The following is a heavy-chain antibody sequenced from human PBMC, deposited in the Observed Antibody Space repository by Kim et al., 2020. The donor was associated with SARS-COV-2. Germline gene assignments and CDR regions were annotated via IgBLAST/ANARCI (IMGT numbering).Heavy chain of an antibody. CDR3: ARSYGGKGAYYYYGMDV. V-gene: IGHV4-31*02. Sequence: LKSRVTISVDTSKNQFSLKLSSVTAADTAVYYCARSYGGKGAYYYYGMDVWGQGTTVTVSS. D-gene: IGHD4-17*01. J-gene: IGHJ6*02.